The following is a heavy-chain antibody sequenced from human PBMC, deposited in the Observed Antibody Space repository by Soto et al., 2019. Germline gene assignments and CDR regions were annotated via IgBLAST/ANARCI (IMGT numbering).Heavy chain of an antibody. CDR2: IDWDDDK. Sequence: SGPTLVNPTQTLTLTCTFSGFSLSTSGMCVSWIRQPPGKALEWLARIDWDDDKYYSTSLKTRLTISKDTSKNQVVLTMTNMDPVDTATYYCARIRSSGYYYGMDVWGQGTTVTVSS. CDR3: ARIRSSGYYYGMDV. V-gene: IGHV2-70*11. D-gene: IGHD6-25*01. CDR1: GFSLSTSGMC. J-gene: IGHJ6*02.